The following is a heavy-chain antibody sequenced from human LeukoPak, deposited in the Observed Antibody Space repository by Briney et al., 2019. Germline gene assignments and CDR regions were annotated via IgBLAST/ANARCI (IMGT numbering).Heavy chain of an antibody. J-gene: IGHJ3*02. CDR2: IYPGDSDT. V-gene: IGHV5-51*01. D-gene: IGHD2-15*01. CDR3: ASQLSDDAFDI. Sequence: GESLKISCKGSGYSFTSYWIGGVRQLRGKGLEWMGIIYPGDSDTRYSPSFQGQVTISADKSISTAYLQWSSLKASDTAMYYCASQLSDDAFDIWGQGTMVTVSS. CDR1: GYSFTSYW.